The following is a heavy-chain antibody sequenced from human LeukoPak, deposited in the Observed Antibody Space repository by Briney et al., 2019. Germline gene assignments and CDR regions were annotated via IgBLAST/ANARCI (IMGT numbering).Heavy chain of an antibody. J-gene: IGHJ3*02. V-gene: IGHV4-4*07. Sequence: SETLSLTCTVSGGSISSYYWSWIRQPAGKGLEWIGRIYTSGSTNYNPSLKSRVTMSVDTSKNQFSLKLSSVTAADTAVYYCARGYCSSTSSYSDAFDIWGQGTMVTVSS. CDR3: ARGYCSSTSSYSDAFDI. CDR2: IYTSGST. D-gene: IGHD2-2*01. CDR1: GGSISSYY.